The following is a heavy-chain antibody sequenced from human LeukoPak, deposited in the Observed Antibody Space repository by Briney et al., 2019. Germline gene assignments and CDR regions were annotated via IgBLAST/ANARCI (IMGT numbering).Heavy chain of an antibody. D-gene: IGHD6-6*01. CDR1: GFTFSSYA. CDR2: ISYDGSNK. CDR3: TTDSGGGRPFDY. Sequence: GRSLRLSCAASGFTFSSYAMHWVRQAPGKGLEWVAVISYDGSNKYYADSVKGRFTISRDNSKNTLYLQMNSLRAEDTAVYFCTTDSGGGRPFDYWGQGTLVIVSS. J-gene: IGHJ4*02. V-gene: IGHV3-30-3*01.